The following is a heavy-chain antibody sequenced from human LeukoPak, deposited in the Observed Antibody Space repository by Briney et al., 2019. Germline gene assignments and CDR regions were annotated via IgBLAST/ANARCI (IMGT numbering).Heavy chain of an antibody. CDR2: INPSGGST. V-gene: IGHV1-46*01. CDR1: GYTFTSYY. CDR3: ARASSGFGGFDY. D-gene: IGHD3-22*01. J-gene: IGHJ4*02. Sequence: ASVKVSCTASGYTFTSYYMHWVRQAPGQGLEWMGIINPSGGSTSYAQKFQGRVTMTRDMSTSTVYMELSSLRSEDTAVYYCARASSGFGGFDYWGQGTLVTVSS.